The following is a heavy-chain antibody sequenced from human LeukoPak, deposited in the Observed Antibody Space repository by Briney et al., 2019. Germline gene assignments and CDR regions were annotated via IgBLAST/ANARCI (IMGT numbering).Heavy chain of an antibody. CDR1: GYTFTSYG. Sequence: ASVKVSCKASGYTFTSYGISWVRHAPGQGLEWMGWISAYNGNTNYAQKLQGRVTMTTDTSTSTAYMELRSLRSDNTAVYYCARCNYYDSSGYLGDYYYYYYMDVWGKGTTVTVSS. V-gene: IGHV1-18*01. CDR2: ISAYNGNT. CDR3: ARCNYYDSSGYLGDYYYYYYMDV. J-gene: IGHJ6*03. D-gene: IGHD3-22*01.